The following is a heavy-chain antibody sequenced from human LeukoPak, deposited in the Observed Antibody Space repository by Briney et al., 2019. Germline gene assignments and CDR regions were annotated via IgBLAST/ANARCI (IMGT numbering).Heavy chain of an antibody. D-gene: IGHD3-10*01. J-gene: IGHJ5*02. CDR3: AKDCYPSGSFGWFDP. CDR2: ISGGGGST. CDR1: GFTFSSYA. V-gene: IGHV3-23*01. Sequence: PGGSLRLSCAASGFTFSSYAMSWVRQAPGKGLEWVSAISGGGGSTYYSDSVKGRFTISRDSSKNTLYLQMNSLRAEDSAVYYCAKDCYPSGSFGWFDPWGQGTLVTVSS.